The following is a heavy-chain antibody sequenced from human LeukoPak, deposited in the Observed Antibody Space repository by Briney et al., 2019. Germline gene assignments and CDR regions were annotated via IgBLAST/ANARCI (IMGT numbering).Heavy chain of an antibody. D-gene: IGHD2-21*02. CDR2: IYHSGST. CDR1: GGSISSGGYS. Sequence: PSQTLSLTCAVSGGSISSGGYSWSWIRQPPGKGLEWIGYIYHSGSTYYNPSLKSRVTISVDRSKNQFSLKLSSVTAADTAVYYCARDLGGDPTYDLISGAFDIWGQGTMVTVSS. J-gene: IGHJ3*02. V-gene: IGHV4-30-2*01. CDR3: ARDLGGDPTYDLISGAFDI.